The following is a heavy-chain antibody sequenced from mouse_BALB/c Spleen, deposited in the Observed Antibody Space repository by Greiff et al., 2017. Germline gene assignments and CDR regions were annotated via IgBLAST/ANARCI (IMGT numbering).Heavy chain of an antibody. CDR1: GFTFSSYA. CDR3: ARAIHYYGTFDY. D-gene: IGHD1-2*01. V-gene: IGHV5-6-5*01. CDR2: ISSGGST. Sequence: EVKLMESGGGLVKPGGSLKLSCAASGFTFSSYAMSWVRQTPEKRLEWVASISSGGSTYYPDSVKGRFTISRDNARNILYLQMSSLRSEDTAMYYCARAIHYYGTFDYWGQGTTLTVSS. J-gene: IGHJ2*01.